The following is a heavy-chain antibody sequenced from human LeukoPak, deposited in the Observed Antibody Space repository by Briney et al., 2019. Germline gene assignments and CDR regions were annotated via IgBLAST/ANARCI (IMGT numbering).Heavy chain of an antibody. Sequence: ASVNVSCKVSGYTFTDYYMHWVRQAPGQGLEWMGWIKPNSGDTYYTQTFQGRVTMTRDTSINTAYMGLSSLRSDDTAVYYCAKVHGQIYSGSYSLDYWGQGTLVTVSS. J-gene: IGHJ4*02. V-gene: IGHV1-2*02. CDR2: IKPNSGDT. D-gene: IGHD1-26*01. CDR3: AKVHGQIYSGSYSLDY. CDR1: GYTFTDYY.